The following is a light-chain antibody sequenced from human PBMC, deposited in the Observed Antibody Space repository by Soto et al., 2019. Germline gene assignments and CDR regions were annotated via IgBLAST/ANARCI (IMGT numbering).Light chain of an antibody. CDR3: QQSDSTPLT. CDR1: QSISSY. Sequence: DIQMTQSPSSLSASVGDRVTITCRASQSISSYLYWYQQKPGKAPKVLIYAASSLQSGVPSRFSGSESGTDFTLTISSLQPEDFATYYCQQSDSTPLTFGGGTRVEIK. CDR2: AAS. V-gene: IGKV1-39*01. J-gene: IGKJ4*01.